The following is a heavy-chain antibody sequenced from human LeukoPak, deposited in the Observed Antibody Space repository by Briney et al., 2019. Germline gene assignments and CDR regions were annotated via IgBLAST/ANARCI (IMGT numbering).Heavy chain of an antibody. Sequence: GESLRLSCTASGFTSSNFWMGWVRQAPGKGLEWVANIKQDETEKFYLGSVKGRFTISRDNAKNSLYLQMNSLRAEDTAVYYCARDWQTRSGWSNYWGQGTLVTVSS. V-gene: IGHV3-7*03. J-gene: IGHJ4*02. CDR1: GFTSSNFW. CDR2: IKQDETEK. D-gene: IGHD6-19*01. CDR3: ARDWQTRSGWSNY.